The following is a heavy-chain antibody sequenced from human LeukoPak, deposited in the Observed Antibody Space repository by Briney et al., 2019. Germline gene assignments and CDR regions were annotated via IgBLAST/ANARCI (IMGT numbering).Heavy chain of an antibody. J-gene: IGHJ4*02. CDR1: GFTFSSYW. CDR3: ANWGEYSSGWYSRVDTLDY. D-gene: IGHD6-19*01. V-gene: IGHV3-74*01. CDR2: INGDGSST. Sequence: GGSLRLSCAASGFTFSSYWMHWVRQAPGKGLVWVSRINGDGSSTTYADSVTGRFTISRDNSKNTLYLQMNSLRAEDTAVYYCANWGEYSSGWYSRVDTLDYWGQGTLVTVSS.